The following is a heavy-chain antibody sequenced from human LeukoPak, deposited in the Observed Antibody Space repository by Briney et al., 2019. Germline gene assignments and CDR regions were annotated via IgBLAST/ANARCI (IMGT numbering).Heavy chain of an antibody. J-gene: IGHJ4*02. V-gene: IGHV4-34*01. Sequence: SETLSLTCAVYGGSFSGYYWSWIRQPPGKGLEWIGEINHSGSTNYNPSLKSRVTISVDTSKNQFSLKLSSVTAADTAVYYCARGAIAVAGTGGDFDYWDQGTLVTVSS. D-gene: IGHD6-19*01. CDR1: GGSFSGYY. CDR2: INHSGST. CDR3: ARGAIAVAGTGGDFDY.